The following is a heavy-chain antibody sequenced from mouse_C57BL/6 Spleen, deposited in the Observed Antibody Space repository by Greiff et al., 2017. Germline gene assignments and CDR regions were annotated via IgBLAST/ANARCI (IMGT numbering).Heavy chain of an antibody. CDR3: ARGYDYDVGDAMDY. V-gene: IGHV2-2*01. D-gene: IGHD2-4*01. Sequence: VQLQQSGPGLVQPSQSLSITCTVSGFSLTSYGVHWVRQSPGKGLEWLGVLWSGGSTDYNAAFISRLSISKDNSKSQVFFKMNSLQADDTAIYYCARGYDYDVGDAMDYWGQGTSVTVSS. CDR2: LWSGGST. CDR1: GFSLTSYG. J-gene: IGHJ4*01.